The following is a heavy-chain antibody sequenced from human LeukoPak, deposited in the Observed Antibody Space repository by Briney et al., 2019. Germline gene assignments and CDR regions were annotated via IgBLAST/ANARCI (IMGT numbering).Heavy chain of an antibody. Sequence: SETLSLTCTVSGGSISSSSYYWGWIRQPPGKGLEWIGSIYYSGSTYYNPSLKSRVTISVDTSKNQFSLKLSSVTAADTAVYSCAGFTFFRGVITFDYWGQGTLVTVSS. CDR1: GGSISSSSYY. J-gene: IGHJ4*02. V-gene: IGHV4-39*07. CDR2: IYYSGST. CDR3: AGFTFFRGVITFDY. D-gene: IGHD3-10*01.